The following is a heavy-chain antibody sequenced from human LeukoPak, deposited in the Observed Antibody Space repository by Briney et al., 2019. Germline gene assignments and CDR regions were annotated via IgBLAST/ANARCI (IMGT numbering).Heavy chain of an antibody. V-gene: IGHV1-2*02. CDR3: ARERWERGAGY. CDR1: GYTFTGYY. Sequence: ASVKVSCKXSGYTFTGYYMHWVRQAPGQGLERMGWINPNSGGTNYAQKFQGRVTMTRDTSISTAYMELSRLRSDDTAVYYCARERWERGAGYWGQGTLVTVSS. CDR2: INPNSGGT. D-gene: IGHD1-26*01. J-gene: IGHJ4*02.